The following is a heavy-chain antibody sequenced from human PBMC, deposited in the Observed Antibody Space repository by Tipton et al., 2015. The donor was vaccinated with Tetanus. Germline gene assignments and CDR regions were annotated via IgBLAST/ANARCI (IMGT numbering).Heavy chain of an antibody. CDR3: VRRSLLNYGLDV. CDR2: INGEASDT. J-gene: IGHJ6*02. Sequence: LSLTCRASGFDFMGYGMHWVRQAPGKGLVWVSRINGEASDTGYADSVKGRFIITRDNAKNTLHLQMSSLRAEDAGIYYCVRRSLLNYGLDVWGQGTTVTVSS. V-gene: IGHV3-74*01. D-gene: IGHD2-21*01. CDR1: GFDFMGYG.